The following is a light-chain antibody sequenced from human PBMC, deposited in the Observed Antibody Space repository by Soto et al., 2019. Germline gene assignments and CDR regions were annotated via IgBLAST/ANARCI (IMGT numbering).Light chain of an antibody. J-gene: IGLJ7*01. V-gene: IGLV1-51*02. CDR2: ENT. Sequence: QSVFTQPPSVSAAQGQRVTISCCGTTSNIGNNYGSWDQQVPVTAPKLLLYENTRRPSGIPDRFSGSKYGTSATLDITGLQTGDESDYFCGTWDNRLKIVFGGGTQLTVL. CDR1: TSNIGNNY. CDR3: GTWDNRLKIV.